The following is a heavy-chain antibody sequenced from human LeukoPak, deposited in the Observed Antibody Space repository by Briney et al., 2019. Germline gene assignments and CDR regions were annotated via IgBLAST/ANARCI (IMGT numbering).Heavy chain of an antibody. V-gene: IGHV4-4*07. Sequence: PSETLSLTCTVSGGSISSYYWSWIRQPAGKGLEWIGRIYTSGSTNYNPSLKSRVTMSVDTSKNQFSLKLSSVTAADTAVYYCARDPPIVVVPAHSWDMDVWGKGTTVTVSS. CDR3: ARDPPIVVVPAHSWDMDV. J-gene: IGHJ6*03. D-gene: IGHD2-2*01. CDR1: GGSISSYY. CDR2: IYTSGST.